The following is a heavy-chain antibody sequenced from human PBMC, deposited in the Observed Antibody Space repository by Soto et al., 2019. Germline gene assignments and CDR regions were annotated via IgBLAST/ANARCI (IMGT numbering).Heavy chain of an antibody. CDR3: AKERGRNRNFAMDV. D-gene: IGHD1-1*01. Sequence: GGSLRLSCVVSGLTFSDYGFHWVRQAPGKGLDWVAAISYDGSFVYYADSVRGRFTISRDNSRNTLDLQMNTLRHEDTAVYYCAKERGRNRNFAMDVWGQGTSVTAP. J-gene: IGHJ6*02. CDR2: ISYDGSFV. CDR1: GLTFSDYG. V-gene: IGHV3-30*18.